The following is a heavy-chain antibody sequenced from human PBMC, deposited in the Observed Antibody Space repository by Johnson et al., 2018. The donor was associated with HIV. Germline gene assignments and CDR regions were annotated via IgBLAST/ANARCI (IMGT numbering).Heavy chain of an antibody. CDR3: AKDIRVRGGATSDAFDI. D-gene: IGHD1-26*01. J-gene: IGHJ3*02. CDR1: GFTFSSYW. V-gene: IGHV3-74*01. Sequence: VQLVESGGGLVQPGGSLRLSCAASGFTFSSYWMHWVRQAPGKGLVWVSRINSDGSTTSYADSVKGRFTISRDNAKNSLYLQMNSLRAEDTALYYCAKDIRVRGGATSDAFDIWGQGTMVTVSS. CDR2: INSDGSTT.